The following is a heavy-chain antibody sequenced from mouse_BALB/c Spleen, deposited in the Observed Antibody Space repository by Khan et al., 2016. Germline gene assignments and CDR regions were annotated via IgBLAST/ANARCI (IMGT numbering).Heavy chain of an antibody. J-gene: IGHJ3*01. CDR2: IWAGGST. V-gene: IGHV2-9*02. CDR3: ARDGQAYVAWFAS. D-gene: IGHD2-14*01. Sequence: VKLEESGPGLVAPSQSLSITCTVSGFSSTTSGVHWIRQPPGKGLDWLGVIWAGGSTDYNSAPMSRLTINKDNSQNQVFLKMNSLQTDDPALYYCARDGQAYVAWFASWGIGTLVTVSA. CDR1: GFSSTTSG.